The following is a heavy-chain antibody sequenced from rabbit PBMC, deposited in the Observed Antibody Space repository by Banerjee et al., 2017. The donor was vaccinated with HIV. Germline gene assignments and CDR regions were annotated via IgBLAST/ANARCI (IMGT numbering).Heavy chain of an antibody. CDR3: ARDLPHSAGYSFDL. D-gene: IGHD6-1*01. V-gene: IGHV1S45*01. CDR2: IDTADGDT. CDR1: GFDFSSSYW. J-gene: IGHJ4*01. Sequence: QEQLVESGGGLVKPEGSLTLTCKASGFDFSSSYWICWVRQAPGKGLEWIGCIDTADGDTYYASWARGRFTISKTSSTVDLKMTSLTAADTAIYFCARDLPHSAGYSFDLWGQGTLVT.